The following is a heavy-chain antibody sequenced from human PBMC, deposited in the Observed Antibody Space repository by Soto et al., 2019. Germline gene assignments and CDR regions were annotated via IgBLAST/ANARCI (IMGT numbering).Heavy chain of an antibody. Sequence: PGESLKLSCQASGYTFSSYWIAWVRQMPGKGLEWVGIIYPGDSETRYSPALQGQVTISADRSTTTAYLQWSSLKASDSGTYYCARLRVPRPVTTPSSLHNWCRGPLVTVS. V-gene: IGHV5-51*01. J-gene: IGHJ2*01. CDR1: GYTFSSYW. CDR2: IYPGDSET. D-gene: IGHD4-17*01. CDR3: ARLRVPRPVTTPSSLHN.